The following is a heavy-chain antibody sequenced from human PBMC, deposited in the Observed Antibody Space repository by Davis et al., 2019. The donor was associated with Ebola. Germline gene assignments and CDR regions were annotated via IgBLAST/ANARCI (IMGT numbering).Heavy chain of an antibody. Sequence: SETLSLTCTVSGGSISSYYWSWIRQPPGKGLEWIGYLYYSGSTNYNPSLKSRVTISVDTSKNQFSLKLSSVTAADTAVYYCARVRYYPFYYGMDVWGKGTTVTVSS. CDR3: ARVRYYPFYYGMDV. CDR1: GGSISSYY. V-gene: IGHV4-59*01. D-gene: IGHD3-16*02. J-gene: IGHJ6*04. CDR2: LYYSGST.